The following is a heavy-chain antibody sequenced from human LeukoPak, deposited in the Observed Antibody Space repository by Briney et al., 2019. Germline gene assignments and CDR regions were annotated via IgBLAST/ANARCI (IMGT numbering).Heavy chain of an antibody. CDR1: GFTFSSYA. J-gene: IGHJ4*02. Sequence: GGSLRLSCAASGFTFSSYAMSWVRQAPGKGLEWVAVISYDGSNKYYADSVKGRFTISRDNSKNTLYLQMNSLRAEDTAVYYCAGGDYVFDYWGQGTLVTVSS. CDR3: AGGDYVFDY. CDR2: ISYDGSNK. V-gene: IGHV3-30-3*01. D-gene: IGHD4-17*01.